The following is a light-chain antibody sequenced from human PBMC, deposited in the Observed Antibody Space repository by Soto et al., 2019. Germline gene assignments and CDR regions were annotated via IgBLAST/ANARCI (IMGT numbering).Light chain of an antibody. CDR2: GAS. CDR3: QQYHSYPVT. V-gene: IGKV1-16*02. CDR1: QGINNF. J-gene: IGKJ4*01. Sequence: MTQSPSSLSASVGDTVTITCRASQGINNFLAWFQQKPGKAPKSLIYGASSLQSGVPSKFSGSGSDTGFTLTISSLQPEDSATYFCQQYHSYPVTFGGGTKVEIK.